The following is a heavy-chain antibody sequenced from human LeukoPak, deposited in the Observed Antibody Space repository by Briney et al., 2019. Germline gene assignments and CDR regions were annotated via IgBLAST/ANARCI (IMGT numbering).Heavy chain of an antibody. D-gene: IGHD3-10*01. Sequence: GGSLRLSCAASGFTFTSYVMSWVRQAPGTGLEWVSAISGSGGDTYYADSVKGRFTISRDNSKNTLYLQMSSLRADDTAVYYCAKWQYYVSGDDYWGQGILVTVSS. V-gene: IGHV3-23*01. CDR2: ISGSGGDT. J-gene: IGHJ4*02. CDR3: AKWQYYVSGDDY. CDR1: GFTFTSYV.